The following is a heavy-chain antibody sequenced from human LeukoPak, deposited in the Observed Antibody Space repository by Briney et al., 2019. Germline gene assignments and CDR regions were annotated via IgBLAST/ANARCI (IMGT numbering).Heavy chain of an antibody. CDR3: AKDGVGYYYDSSGYFDY. CDR1: GFTFSSYW. CDR2: ISGSGGST. D-gene: IGHD3-22*01. V-gene: IGHV3-23*01. J-gene: IGHJ4*02. Sequence: GGSLRLSCAASGFTFSSYWMHWVRQAPGKGLEWVSAISGSGGSTYYADSVKGRFTISRDNSKNTLYLQMNSLRAEDTAVYYCAKDGVGYYYDSSGYFDYWGQGTLVTVSS.